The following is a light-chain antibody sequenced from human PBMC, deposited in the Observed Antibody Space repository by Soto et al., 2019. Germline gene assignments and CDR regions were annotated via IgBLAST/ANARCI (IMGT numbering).Light chain of an antibody. J-gene: IGKJ3*01. CDR2: KAS. CDR1: QSISSW. CDR3: QQYSSYFFT. Sequence: DIQMTQSPSTLSASVGDRVTITCRASQSISSWLAWYQQKPGKAPKLLIYKASSLESGVPSRFSGSGSGTEFTLTISSLQPDDFAPYYCQQYSSYFFTFGPGTKVDIK. V-gene: IGKV1-5*03.